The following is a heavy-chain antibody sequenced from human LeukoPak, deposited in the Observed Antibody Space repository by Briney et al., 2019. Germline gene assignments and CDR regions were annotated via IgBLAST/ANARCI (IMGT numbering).Heavy chain of an antibody. CDR3: AREAPGGYGNTFWFDL. V-gene: IGHV4-4*02. D-gene: IGHD1/OR15-1a*01. CDR1: GGSTSRGNW. J-gene: IGHJ5*02. CDR2: IYHSGST. Sequence: PSGTLSLTCAVPGGSTSRGNWWSWVRQSPGKGLEWIGEIYHSGSTNYSPSLKSRVTLSVDKSKNQSSLKLSSVTAADTAVYYCAREAPGGYGNTFWFDLWGQGTLVTVSS.